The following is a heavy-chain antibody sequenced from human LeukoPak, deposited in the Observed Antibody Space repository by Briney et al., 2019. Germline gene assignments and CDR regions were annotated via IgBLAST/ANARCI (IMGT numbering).Heavy chain of an antibody. Sequence: QPGGSLRLSRAASGFTFSSYEMNWVRQAPGKGLEWVSYISSSGSTIYYADSVKGRFTISRDNAKNSLYLQMNSLRAEDTAVYYCARFASIDCFDYWGQGTLVTVSS. CDR2: ISSSGSTI. V-gene: IGHV3-48*03. CDR3: ARFASIDCFDY. J-gene: IGHJ4*02. CDR1: GFTFSSYE. D-gene: IGHD5-12*01.